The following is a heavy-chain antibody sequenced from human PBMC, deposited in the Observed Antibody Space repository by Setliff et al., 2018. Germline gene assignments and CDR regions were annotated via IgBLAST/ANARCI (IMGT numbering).Heavy chain of an antibody. Sequence: PGGSLRLSCAASGFTFDDYAMHWVRQAPGKGLEWVSGISWNSGSIGYADSVEGRFTISRDNAKNSLYLQMNSLRAEDTALYYCAKGSGSYYPRGRYDYWGQGTLVTVSS. J-gene: IGHJ4*02. V-gene: IGHV3-9*01. D-gene: IGHD3-10*01. CDR2: ISWNSGSI. CDR1: GFTFDDYA. CDR3: AKGSGSYYPRGRYDY.